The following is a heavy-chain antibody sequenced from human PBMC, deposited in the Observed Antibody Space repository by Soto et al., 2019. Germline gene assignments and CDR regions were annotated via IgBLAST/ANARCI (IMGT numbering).Heavy chain of an antibody. CDR3: ARERGGYNRGDFEF. CDR2: IIPDFGTG. CDR1: GGTFNSYA. D-gene: IGHD1-26*01. J-gene: IGHJ4*02. V-gene: IGHV1-69*01. Sequence: QVLLVQSGAEVRKPGSSVNVSCKASGGTFNSYAISWVRQAPGQGLEWMGGIIPDFGTGNSAQKFRGRLSINADASTTTVYMGLSGLTSEDTAVYYCARERGGYNRGDFEFWGQGTQVTVSS.